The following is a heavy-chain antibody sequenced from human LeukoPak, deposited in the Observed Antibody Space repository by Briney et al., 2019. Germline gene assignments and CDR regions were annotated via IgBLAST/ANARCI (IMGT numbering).Heavy chain of an antibody. V-gene: IGHV4-34*01. CDR3: TRDRELGF. CDR2: INHSGST. J-gene: IGHJ4*02. Sequence: SETLSLTCAVYGGSFSGYYWSWIRQPPGKGLEWIGEINHSGSTNYNPSLKSRVTISGDTSKNQFSLKLTSVTTADTAVYYCTRDRELGFWGQGTLVTVSS. CDR1: GGSFSGYY. D-gene: IGHD1-26*01.